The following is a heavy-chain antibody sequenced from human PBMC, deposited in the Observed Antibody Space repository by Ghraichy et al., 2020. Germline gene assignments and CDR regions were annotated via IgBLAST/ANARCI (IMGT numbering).Heavy chain of an antibody. CDR3: ARRSGGSDFDY. CDR1: GGSSIRTNYY. CDR2: IYYSGSA. V-gene: IGHV4-39*01. Sequence: ESLNISCTVSGGSSIRTNYYWGWIRPPPGKGLEWVGSIYYSGSASYNPSLRSRATISLDTSKNQFSLNLSSVTAADTAVYFCARRSGGSDFDYWGQGTLVTVSS. D-gene: IGHD3-16*01. J-gene: IGHJ4*02.